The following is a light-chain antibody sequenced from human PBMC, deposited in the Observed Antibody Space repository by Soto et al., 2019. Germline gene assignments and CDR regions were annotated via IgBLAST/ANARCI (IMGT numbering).Light chain of an antibody. J-gene: IGKJ2*01. V-gene: IGKV1-5*01. CDR3: QHYNALRYT. Sequence: DIQMTQSPATLSASLGDRVTITCRASQTINRYLAWYQQKPRKAPKLLIYDGSTLPSVVPSRFSGSGSGAEFTLTSSSLQPDDVATYYYQHYNALRYTFGQGTKVEFK. CDR1: QTINRY. CDR2: DGS.